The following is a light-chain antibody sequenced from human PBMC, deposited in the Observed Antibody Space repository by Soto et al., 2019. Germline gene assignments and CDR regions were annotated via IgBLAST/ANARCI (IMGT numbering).Light chain of an antibody. CDR1: QDISNF. V-gene: IGKV1-27*01. CDR3: QKCKIAPFT. CDR2: AAS. J-gene: IGKJ4*01. Sequence: DIQMTQSPSSLSAFVGDTVTITCRASQDISNFLAWYQQKPGKVPKLLIYAASTLQSGVPSRFSGSGSGTDCTLTISSLQPEDVATYYCQKCKIAPFTFGGGTKVEMK.